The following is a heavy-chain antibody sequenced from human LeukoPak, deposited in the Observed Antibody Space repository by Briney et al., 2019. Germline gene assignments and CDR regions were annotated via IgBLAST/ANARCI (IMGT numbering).Heavy chain of an antibody. CDR1: GFTFRSYW. V-gene: IGHV3-23*01. CDR2: ISGSGST. J-gene: IGHJ3*02. D-gene: IGHD4-17*01. CDR3: AKDLTYGEYAGGDAFDI. Sequence: PGGSLRLSRAASGFTFRSYWMTWVRQAPGKGLEWVSVISGSGSTYYADSVKGRFTISRDNSKNTLYLQMNSLRAEDTAVYYCAKDLTYGEYAGGDAFDIWGQGTMVTVSS.